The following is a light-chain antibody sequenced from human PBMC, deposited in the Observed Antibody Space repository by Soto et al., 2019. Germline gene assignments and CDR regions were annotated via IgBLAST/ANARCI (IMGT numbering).Light chain of an antibody. J-gene: IGLJ1*01. CDR1: SSDVGGHNY. CDR2: EVN. V-gene: IGLV2-14*01. CDR3: QSYDSSLSGYV. Sequence: QSVLTQPASVSGSPGQSITISCTGTSSDVGGHNYVSWYQQHPGKAPKNMIYEVNNGPSGVSDRFSGSKSGTSASLAIAGLQAEDEGDYYCQSYDSSLSGYVFGTGTKVTVL.